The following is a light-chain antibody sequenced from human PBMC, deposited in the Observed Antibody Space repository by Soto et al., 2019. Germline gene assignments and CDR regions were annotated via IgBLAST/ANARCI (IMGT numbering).Light chain of an antibody. Sequence: QSVLTQPPSVSGAPGQRVTISCTGSSSNIGAGYDVHWYQQLPGTAPKLLIYANSIRPSGVPGRFSGSKSGTSASLAISGLQSEDEADYYCAAWDDSLNENVFGTGTKVTVL. J-gene: IGLJ1*01. V-gene: IGLV1-40*01. CDR2: ANS. CDR3: AAWDDSLNENV. CDR1: SSNIGAGYD.